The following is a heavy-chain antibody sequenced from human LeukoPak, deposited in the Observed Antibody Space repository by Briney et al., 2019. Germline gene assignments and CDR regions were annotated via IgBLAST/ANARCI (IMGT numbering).Heavy chain of an antibody. V-gene: IGHV4-30-2*01. Sequence: SETLSLTCAVSGGSISSGGYSWSWIRQPPGKGLEWIGYIYHSGSTYYNPSLKSRVTISVDRSKNQFSLKLSSVTAADTAVYYCAVYDSSGYYPIDAFDIWGQGTMVTVSS. J-gene: IGHJ3*02. CDR1: GGSISSGGYS. CDR3: AVYDSSGYYPIDAFDI. CDR2: IYHSGST. D-gene: IGHD3-22*01.